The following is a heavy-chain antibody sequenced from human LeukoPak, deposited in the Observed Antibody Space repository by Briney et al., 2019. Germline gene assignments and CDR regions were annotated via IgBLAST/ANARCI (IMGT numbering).Heavy chain of an antibody. CDR3: ARGYYDSSGYYYDNY. D-gene: IGHD3-22*01. V-gene: IGHV4-61*02. CDR2: IYTSGST. Sequence: PSQTLSLTCTVSGGSISSGSYYWSWIRQPAGKGLEWIGRIYTSGSTNYNPSLKSRVTISVDTSKNQFSLKLSSVTAADTAVYYCARGYYDSSGYYYDNYWGQGTLVTVSS. CDR1: GGSISSGSYY. J-gene: IGHJ4*02.